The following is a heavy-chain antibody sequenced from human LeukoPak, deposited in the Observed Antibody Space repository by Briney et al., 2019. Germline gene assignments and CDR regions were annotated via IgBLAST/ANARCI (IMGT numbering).Heavy chain of an antibody. CDR3: ARNDYGDYFY. V-gene: IGHV1-69*06. D-gene: IGHD4-17*01. CDR1: GGTFSSYA. J-gene: IGHJ4*02. CDR2: IIPIFGTA. Sequence: ASVKVSCKASGGTFSSYAISWVRQAPGQGLEWMGGIIPIFGTANYAQKLQGRVTITADKSTSTAYMELSSLRSEDTAVYYCARNDYGDYFYWGPGTLVTVSS.